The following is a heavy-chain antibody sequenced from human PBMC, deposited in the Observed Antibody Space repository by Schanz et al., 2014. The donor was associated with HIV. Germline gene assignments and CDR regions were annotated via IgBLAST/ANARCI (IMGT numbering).Heavy chain of an antibody. CDR1: GFTFSSYA. CDR2: ISGSDGDT. D-gene: IGHD3-22*01. V-gene: IGHV3-23*01. CDR3: AKPEYDSRGNSQSHFDS. J-gene: IGHJ4*02. Sequence: EVQLLESGGGLVQPGGSLRLSCAASGFTFSSYAMTWVRQAPGKGLDWVSTISGSDGDTYYADSVKGRFTISRDNSKNTMFLQMNSLRVEDTAVYYCAKPEYDSRGNSQSHFDSWGQGTLVTVSS.